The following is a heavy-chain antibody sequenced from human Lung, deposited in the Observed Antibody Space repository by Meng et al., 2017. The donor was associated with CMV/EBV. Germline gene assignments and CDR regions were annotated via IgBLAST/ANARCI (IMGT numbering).Heavy chain of an antibody. CDR2: IQQDGSEK. D-gene: IGHD3-3*01. Sequence: SLSSDCMSWVRQAPGKGLEWGANIQQDGSEKHYIDSMKGRFTISRDNAKNSLYLEMDSLRGEDTAIYYCASRSRYDFWSGFYGPLDYWGQGTLVTVSS. V-gene: IGHV3-7*01. CDR3: ASRSRYDFWSGFYGPLDY. J-gene: IGHJ4*02. CDR1: SLSSDC.